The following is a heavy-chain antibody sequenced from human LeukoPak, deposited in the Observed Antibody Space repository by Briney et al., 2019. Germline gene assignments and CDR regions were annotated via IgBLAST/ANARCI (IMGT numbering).Heavy chain of an antibody. J-gene: IGHJ4*02. Sequence: SETLSLTCTVSGYSISRGYYWGWIRQPPGKGLEWIGSIYHSGSTYYNPSLKSRVTISVDTSKNQFTLKMTSGTAADTAVYYCARIETYSSGWYDAFFDYWGQGTLVTVSS. D-gene: IGHD6-19*01. CDR1: GYSISRGYY. V-gene: IGHV4-38-2*02. CDR3: ARIETYSSGWYDAFFDY. CDR2: IYHSGST.